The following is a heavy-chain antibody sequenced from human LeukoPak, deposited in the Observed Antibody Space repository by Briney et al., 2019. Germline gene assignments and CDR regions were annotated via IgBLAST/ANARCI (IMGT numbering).Heavy chain of an antibody. J-gene: IGHJ5*02. D-gene: IGHD6-19*01. V-gene: IGHV3-23*01. CDR3: AKDLSRAVAADWFDP. CDR1: GFTFSNYD. Sequence: GGSLRPSCAASGFTFSNYDMSWVRQAPGKGLEWVSSISDSGGSTYYADSVKGRFTISRDNSKNTLYLQMSNLRAADTAVYYCAKDLSRAVAADWFDPWDQGSLVTVSS. CDR2: ISDSGGST.